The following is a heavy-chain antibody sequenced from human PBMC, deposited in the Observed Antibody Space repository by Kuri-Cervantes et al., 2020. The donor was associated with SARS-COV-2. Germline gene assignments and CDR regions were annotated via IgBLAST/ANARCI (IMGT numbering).Heavy chain of an antibody. Sequence: GESLKISCEISGYMFTNYWIGWVRQMPGKGLEWMGIIYPGDSDTRYSPSFQGQVTISVDKSISTAYLQWSSLKASDTAMYYCARLAKMVRGVIGLDYWGQGTLVTVSS. CDR3: ARLAKMVRGVIGLDY. J-gene: IGHJ4*02. CDR1: GYMFTNYW. V-gene: IGHV5-51*01. D-gene: IGHD3-10*01. CDR2: IYPGDSDT.